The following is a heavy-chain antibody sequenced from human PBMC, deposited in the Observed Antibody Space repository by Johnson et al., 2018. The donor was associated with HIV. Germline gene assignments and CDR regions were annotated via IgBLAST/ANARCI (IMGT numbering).Heavy chain of an antibody. CDR3: ARGQRSSWYPVNAFDI. D-gene: IGHD6-13*01. CDR2: IGTAGDT. J-gene: IGHJ3*02. Sequence: VQLVESGGGLVQPGGSLRLSCAASGFTLSSYDMHWVRQATGKGLEWVSAIGTAGDTYYPGSVKGRFTISRENAKNSLYLQMNSLRAGDTAVYYCARGQRSSWYPVNAFDIWGQGTMVTVSS. CDR1: GFTLSSYD. V-gene: IGHV3-13*01.